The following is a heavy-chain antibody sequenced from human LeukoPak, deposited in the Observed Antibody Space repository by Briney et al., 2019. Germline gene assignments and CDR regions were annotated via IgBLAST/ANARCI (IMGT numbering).Heavy chain of an antibody. D-gene: IGHD3-22*01. Sequence: GGSLRLSCAASGFTFSSYVMHWVRQAPGKGLEWVAFIRYDGSNKYYSDSVKGRFTISRDNSKNTLYLQMNSLRPEDTAVYYCAKERRYYDSSGYYYGVLDYWGQGTLVTVSS. J-gene: IGHJ4*02. CDR3: AKERRYYDSSGYYYGVLDY. V-gene: IGHV3-30*02. CDR1: GFTFSSYV. CDR2: IRYDGSNK.